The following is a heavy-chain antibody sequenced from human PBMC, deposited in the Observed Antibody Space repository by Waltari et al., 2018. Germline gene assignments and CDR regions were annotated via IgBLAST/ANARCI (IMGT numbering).Heavy chain of an antibody. D-gene: IGHD2-21*01. CDR1: GDSIRGHY. CDR3: ARGYGAYCGEDCSDPFDI. Sequence: QVQLQESGPGLVEPSETLSLTCTVSGDSIRGHYWSWIRQPPGKGLEWIGYIFNSATTNYNPSLKSRVTISADMSKNQRALRLTSMTAADTAVYYCARGYGAYCGEDCSDPFDIWGRGTMVTVSS. J-gene: IGHJ3*02. CDR2: IFNSATT. V-gene: IGHV4-59*11.